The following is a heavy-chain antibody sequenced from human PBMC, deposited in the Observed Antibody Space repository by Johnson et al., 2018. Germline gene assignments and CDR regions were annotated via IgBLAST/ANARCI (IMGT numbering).Heavy chain of an antibody. V-gene: IGHV3-49*05. CDR3: TRDNGLNDYMNYDYYHYGMDV. D-gene: IGHD4-11*01. Sequence: VQLVESGGGLVKPGGSLRLSCAASGFTFSNAWMSWFRQAPGKGLEWVGFIRSKAYGGTTEYAASVKGRFTISRDDSKSIAYLQMNSLKTEDTAVYYCTRDNGLNDYMNYDYYHYGMDVWGQGTTVTVSS. CDR2: IRSKAYGGTT. J-gene: IGHJ6*02. CDR1: GFTFSNAW.